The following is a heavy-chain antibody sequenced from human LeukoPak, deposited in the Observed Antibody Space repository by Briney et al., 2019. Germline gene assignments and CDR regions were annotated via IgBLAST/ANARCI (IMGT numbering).Heavy chain of an antibody. D-gene: IGHD3-22*01. J-gene: IGHJ4*02. CDR2: IYTSGST. CDR1: GGSISSGSYY. V-gene: IGHV4-61*02. Sequence: SETLSLTCTVSGGSISSGSYYRSWIRQPAGKGLEWIGRIYTSGSTNYNPSLKSRATSTVNTPKNQYSLKLSSVTPADTAVYYCAREGSGYYYSDYWGQGTLVTVSS. CDR3: AREGSGYYYSDY.